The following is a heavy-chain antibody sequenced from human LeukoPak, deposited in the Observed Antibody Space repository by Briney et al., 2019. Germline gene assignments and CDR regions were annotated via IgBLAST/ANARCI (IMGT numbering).Heavy chain of an antibody. CDR1: GFTLSSYA. CDR3: AKCGRGQQLALLIPVFDY. Sequence: GGSLRLSCAASGFTLSSYAMRWVRHPPGKGLECVSAISGSGSSTYYAESVKGRCTISRDNSKNTLYLQMNSLRAEDTAVYYCAKCGRGQQLALLIPVFDYWGQGTLVTVSS. CDR2: ISGSGSST. J-gene: IGHJ4*02. D-gene: IGHD6-13*01. V-gene: IGHV3-23*01.